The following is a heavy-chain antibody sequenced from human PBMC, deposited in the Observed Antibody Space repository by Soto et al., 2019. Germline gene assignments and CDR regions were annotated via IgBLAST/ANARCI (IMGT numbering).Heavy chain of an antibody. CDR2: IYSGGST. CDR1: GFTVSSNY. Sequence: EVQLVESGGGLVQPGGSLRLSCAASGFTVSSNYMSWVRQAPGKGLEWVSVIYSGGSTYYADSVKGRFTISRHNSKNTLYLQMNSLRAEDTAVYYCARDYCSGGSCLVLGRWMDVWGKGTTVTVSS. CDR3: ARDYCSGGSCLVLGRWMDV. J-gene: IGHJ6*04. V-gene: IGHV3-53*04. D-gene: IGHD2-15*01.